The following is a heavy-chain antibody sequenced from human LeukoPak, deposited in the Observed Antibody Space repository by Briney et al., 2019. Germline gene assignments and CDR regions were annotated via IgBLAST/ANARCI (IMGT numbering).Heavy chain of an antibody. CDR2: INHSGST. Sequence: SETLSLTCAVYGGSFRGYYWSWIRQPPGKGLEWIGEINHSGSTNYNPSLKSRVTISVDTSKNQFSLKLSSVTAADTAVYYCARVGRGNIAARRGYYYYMDVWGKGTTVTVSS. CDR3: ARVGRGNIAARRGYYYYMDV. CDR1: GGSFRGYY. V-gene: IGHV4-34*01. J-gene: IGHJ6*03. D-gene: IGHD6-6*01.